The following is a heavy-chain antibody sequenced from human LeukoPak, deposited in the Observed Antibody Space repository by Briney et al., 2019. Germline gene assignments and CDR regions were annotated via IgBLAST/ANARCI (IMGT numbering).Heavy chain of an antibody. D-gene: IGHD3-3*01. CDR1: GFTFSSYG. V-gene: IGHV3-33*01. J-gene: IGHJ6*03. Sequence: GGSLRLSCAASGFTFSSYGMNWVRQAPGKGLEWVAVIWYDGSNKYYVDSVKGRFTISRDNSKNTLYLQMNSLRADDTAVYYCARDADFWSGYSYYYYMDVWGKGTTVTVSS. CDR3: ARDADFWSGYSYYYYMDV. CDR2: IWYDGSNK.